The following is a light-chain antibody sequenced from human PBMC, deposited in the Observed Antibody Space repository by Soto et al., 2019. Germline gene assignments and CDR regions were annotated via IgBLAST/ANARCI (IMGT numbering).Light chain of an antibody. V-gene: IGKV3-15*01. Sequence: EIVLTQSPATLSVSPGDRATLSCRASQSVGSSLAWYQQKPGQAPRLLIYSASTRAPGIPARFSGSGSGTEFSLSISSLQSEDFAFYYCQHYDNWPPYTFGQGTKVEI. CDR3: QHYDNWPPYT. CDR1: QSVGSS. CDR2: SAS. J-gene: IGKJ2*01.